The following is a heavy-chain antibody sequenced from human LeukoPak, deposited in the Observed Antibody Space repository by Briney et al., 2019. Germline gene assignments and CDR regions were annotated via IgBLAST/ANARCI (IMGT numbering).Heavy chain of an antibody. CDR3: ARASSGSPFDP. Sequence: PSQTLSLTCTVSGGAISSGSYYWSWIRQPPGKGLEWIGEINHSGSTNYTPSLKSRVTISVDTSKNQFSLKLSSVTAADTAVYYCARASSGSPFDPWGQGTLVTVSS. CDR2: INHSGST. V-gene: IGHV4-39*07. D-gene: IGHD1-26*01. CDR1: GGAISSGSYY. J-gene: IGHJ5*02.